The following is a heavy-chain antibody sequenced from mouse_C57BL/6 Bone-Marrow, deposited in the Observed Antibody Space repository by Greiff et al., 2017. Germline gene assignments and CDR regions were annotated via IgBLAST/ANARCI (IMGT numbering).Heavy chain of an antibody. D-gene: IGHD1-1*01. CDR3: ARSAGSSFYCDY. Sequence: QVQLQQSGAELARPGASVKLSCKASGYTFTSYGISWVKQRTGQGLEWIGEIYPRSGNTYYNEKFQGKATLPSDKSSSTAYLELRSLTSEDSAVYFCARSAGSSFYCDYWGQGTTLTVSS. CDR1: GYTFTSYG. J-gene: IGHJ2*01. V-gene: IGHV1-81*01. CDR2: IYPRSGNT.